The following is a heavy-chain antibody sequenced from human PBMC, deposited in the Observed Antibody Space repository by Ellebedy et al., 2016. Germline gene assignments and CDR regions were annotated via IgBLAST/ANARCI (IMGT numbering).Heavy chain of an antibody. CDR2: FGTADDT. V-gene: IGHV3-13*04. J-gene: IGHJ4*02. Sequence: GGSLRLSCAASGFTVSHYDMHWVRQAPGKRLEWVADFGTADDTYYQGSLRGRFTIIRENGKNSVSLQMNDLRAGDTAVYYCARGRAVAGWLEYWGQGTLVTVSS. D-gene: IGHD6-19*01. CDR1: GFTVSHYD. CDR3: ARGRAVAGWLEY.